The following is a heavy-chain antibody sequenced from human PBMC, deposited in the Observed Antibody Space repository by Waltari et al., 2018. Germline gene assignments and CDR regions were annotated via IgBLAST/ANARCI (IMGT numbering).Heavy chain of an antibody. J-gene: IGHJ4*02. Sequence: QVQLQESGPGLVKPSETLSLTCAVSGFSITSGYYWHWIRQPPGNGLGGVGTIYYSGTTYYTPSLQSRVSISVDTSKNEFSLTLTSVTAADTAVYYCATATTAHFDFWGQGSLVTVSS. V-gene: IGHV4-38-2*01. D-gene: IGHD4-17*01. CDR2: IYYSGTT. CDR1: GFSITSGYY. CDR3: ATATTAHFDF.